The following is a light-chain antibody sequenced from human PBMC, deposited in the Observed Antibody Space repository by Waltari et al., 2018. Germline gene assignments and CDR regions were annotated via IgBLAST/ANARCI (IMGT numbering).Light chain of an antibody. CDR1: QSISRY. V-gene: IGKV3-20*01. J-gene: IGKJ1*01. Sequence: IVLTQSPGTLSLSPGERATLSCRASQSISRYLAWYQHKPGQAPRLLIYDASSRATGIPDRFSGSGSGTDFSLTISRLEPEDFAVYYCQKYGSLPATFGQGTKVEIK. CDR2: DAS. CDR3: QKYGSLPAT.